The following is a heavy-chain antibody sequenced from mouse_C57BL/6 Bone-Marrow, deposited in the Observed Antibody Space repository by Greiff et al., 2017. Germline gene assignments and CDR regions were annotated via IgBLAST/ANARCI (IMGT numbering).Heavy chain of an antibody. D-gene: IGHD4-1*02. CDR1: GFNIKDYS. Sequence: VQLKQSGAELVKPGASVKLSCAASGFNIKDYSMHWVKQRTEQGLEWIGRIGPEDGETKYAPTFQGRATISADTSSNTPYLQLSSLTSADTSVYYRAQLSYLGECRGQGTSVT. J-gene: IGHJ4*01. V-gene: IGHV14-2*01. CDR3: AQLSYLGEC. CDR2: IGPEDGET.